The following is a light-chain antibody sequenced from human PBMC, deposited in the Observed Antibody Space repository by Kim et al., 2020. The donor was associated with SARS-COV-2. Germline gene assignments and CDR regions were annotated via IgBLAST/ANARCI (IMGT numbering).Light chain of an antibody. J-gene: IGKJ1*01. CDR2: GAS. CDR3: QQYGSSPWT. Sequence: PGERATLSCRASQSVSSSYLAWYQQKPGQAPRLLIYGASSRATGIPDRFSGSGSGTDFTLTISRLEPEDFAVYYCQQYGSSPWTFGQGTKVDIK. CDR1: QSVSSSY. V-gene: IGKV3-20*01.